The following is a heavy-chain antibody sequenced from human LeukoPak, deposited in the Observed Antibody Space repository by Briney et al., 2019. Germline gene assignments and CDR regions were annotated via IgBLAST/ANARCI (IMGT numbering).Heavy chain of an antibody. Sequence: GGSLRLSCAASGFTFSSYAMHWVRQAPGKGLEWVAVISYDGSNKYYADSVKGRFTISRDNSKNTLYLQMNSLRAEDTAVYYCARASRGIITMVRGSSGYYMDVWGKGTTVTVSS. CDR2: ISYDGSNK. D-gene: IGHD3-10*01. CDR1: GFTFSSYA. CDR3: ARASRGIITMVRGSSGYYMDV. J-gene: IGHJ6*03. V-gene: IGHV3-30*04.